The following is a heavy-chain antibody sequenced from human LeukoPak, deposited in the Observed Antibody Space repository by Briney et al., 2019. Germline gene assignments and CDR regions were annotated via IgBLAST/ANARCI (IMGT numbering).Heavy chain of an antibody. CDR2: ITWNGDSK. CDR1: GFKFDDYT. D-gene: IGHD2-15*01. J-gene: IGHJ4*02. CDR3: AAEKGRIYRY. V-gene: IGHV3-43*01. Sequence: GGSLRLSCAASGFKFDDYTMQWVRQAPGKGLEYLALITWNGDSKFYADSARGRFTISRDNGENSVFLQMNRLGTEDTAFYYCAAEKGRIYRYWGQGTLVTVSS.